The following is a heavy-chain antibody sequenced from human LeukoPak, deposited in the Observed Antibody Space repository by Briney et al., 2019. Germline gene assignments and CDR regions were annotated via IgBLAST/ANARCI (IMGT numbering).Heavy chain of an antibody. CDR1: GFTFSSYS. D-gene: IGHD3-10*01. CDR3: ARGPVCFGELSQGFDP. V-gene: IGHV3-48*01. Sequence: GGSLRLSCAASGFTFSSYSMNWVRQAPGKGLEWVSSISSSSSTIYYADSVKGRFTISRDNAKNSLYLQMNSLRAEDTAVYYCARGPVCFGELSQGFDPCLQPTLVTVSS. J-gene: IGHJ5*02. CDR2: ISSSSSTI.